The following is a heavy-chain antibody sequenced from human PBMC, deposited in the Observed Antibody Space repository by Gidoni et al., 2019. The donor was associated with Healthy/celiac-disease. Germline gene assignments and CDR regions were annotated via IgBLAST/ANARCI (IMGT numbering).Heavy chain of an antibody. CDR3: ARASRWSSGWYAPYFDL. CDR2: IGTAGDT. Sequence: EVQLVESGGGLVQPGGSLRLSCAASGFTFSSYDMHWVRQATGKGLEWVSAIGTAGDTYYPGSVKGRFTISRENAKNSLYLQMNSLRAGDTAVYYCARASRWSSGWYAPYFDLWGRGTLVTVSS. J-gene: IGHJ2*01. V-gene: IGHV3-13*04. CDR1: GFTFSSYD. D-gene: IGHD6-19*01.